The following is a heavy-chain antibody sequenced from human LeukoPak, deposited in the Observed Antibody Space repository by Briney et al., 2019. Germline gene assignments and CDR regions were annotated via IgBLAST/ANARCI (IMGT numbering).Heavy chain of an antibody. CDR2: ISSSGSTI. V-gene: IGHV3-11*01. Sequence: GGSLRLSCAASGFTFSDYYMSWLRQAPGQGLEGVSYISSSGSTIYYADSVKGRFTISGDNAKNSLYLQMNSLKAEDTAVYYCARDGSDTAMVSYYYGMDVWGQGTTVTVSS. CDR1: GFTFSDYY. D-gene: IGHD5-18*01. CDR3: ARDGSDTAMVSYYYGMDV. J-gene: IGHJ6*02.